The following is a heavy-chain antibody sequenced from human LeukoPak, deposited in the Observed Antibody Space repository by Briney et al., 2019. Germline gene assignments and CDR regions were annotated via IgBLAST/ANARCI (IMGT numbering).Heavy chain of an antibody. J-gene: IGHJ4*02. CDR3: AKVAGYSYVGVYYFDD. CDR2: INSDGSST. V-gene: IGHV3-74*01. D-gene: IGHD5-18*01. CDR1: GFTFSNYW. Sequence: GGSLRLSCEASGFTFSNYWMHWVRQAPGKGLVWVSRINSDGSSTHYADSVKGRFTISRDNSKNTLYVQMNSLRAEDTAVYYCAKVAGYSYVGVYYFDDWGQGTLVTVSS.